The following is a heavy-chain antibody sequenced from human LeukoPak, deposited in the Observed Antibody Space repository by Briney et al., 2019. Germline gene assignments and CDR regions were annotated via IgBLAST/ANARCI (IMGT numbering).Heavy chain of an antibody. V-gene: IGHV3-15*01. CDR2: IKSKTDGGTT. D-gene: IGHD6-13*01. Sequence: GGSLRLSCAASEFTFSNAYMSWVRQAPGKGLEWVGRIKSKTDGGTTDYAAPVKGRFTISRDDSKNTLYLQMNSLRAEDTAVYYCARDIPFSSSRPWYFRHWGQGTLVTVSS. J-gene: IGHJ1*01. CDR3: ARDIPFSSSRPWYFRH. CDR1: EFTFSNAY.